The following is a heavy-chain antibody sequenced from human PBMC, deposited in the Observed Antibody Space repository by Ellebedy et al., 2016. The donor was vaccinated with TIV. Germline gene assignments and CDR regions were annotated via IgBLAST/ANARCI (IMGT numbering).Heavy chain of an antibody. V-gene: IGHV3-23*01. CDR1: GFTFSSYA. CDR2: ISGSGGST. Sequence: GESLKISCAASGFTFSSYAMSWVRQAPGKGLEWVSAISGSGGSTYYADSVKGRFTISRDNSKNTLYLQMNSLRAEDTAVYYCAKDFHYENWYFDLWGRGTLVTVSS. D-gene: IGHD4-17*01. CDR3: AKDFHYENWYFDL. J-gene: IGHJ2*01.